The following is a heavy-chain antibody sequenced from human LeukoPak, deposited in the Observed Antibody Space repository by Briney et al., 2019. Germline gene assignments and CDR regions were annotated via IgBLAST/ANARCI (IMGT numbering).Heavy chain of an antibody. J-gene: IGHJ5*02. D-gene: IGHD3-10*01. Sequence: SETLSLTCTVSGGSIRRSYYYWGWIRQPPGKGLEWIGSNSGSTYYNPSLKSRVTISVDTSKNQFSLKLNSVTAADTAVYYCARHYGPWGQGTLVTVSS. CDR2: NSGST. CDR3: ARHYGP. CDR1: GGSIRRSYYY. V-gene: IGHV4-39*01.